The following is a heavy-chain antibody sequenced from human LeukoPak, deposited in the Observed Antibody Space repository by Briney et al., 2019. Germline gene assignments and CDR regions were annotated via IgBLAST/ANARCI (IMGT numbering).Heavy chain of an antibody. V-gene: IGHV4-34*01. D-gene: IGHD3-3*01. CDR1: GGSFSGYY. CDR2: INHSGST. CDR3: ASEGFWSGYYTGVMVDY. Sequence: PSETLSLTCAAYGGSFSGYYWSWIRQPPGKGLEWIGEINHSGSTNYNPSLKSRVTISVDTSKNQFSLKLSSVTAADTAVYYCASEGFWSGYYTGVMVDYWGQGTLVTVSS. J-gene: IGHJ4*02.